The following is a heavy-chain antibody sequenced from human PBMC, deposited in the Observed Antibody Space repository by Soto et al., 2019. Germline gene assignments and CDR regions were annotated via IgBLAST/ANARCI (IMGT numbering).Heavy chain of an antibody. D-gene: IGHD3-16*01. CDR1: GGTFSSYA. V-gene: IGHV1-69*12. Sequence: QVQLVQSGAEVKKPGSSVKVSCKASGGTFSSYAISWVRQAPGQGLEWMGGIIPIFGTANYAQKFQGRVTITADESTSTAYMELSSLRSEDTAVYYCARKGGTLIYYCYGMDVWGQGTTVTVSS. J-gene: IGHJ6*02. CDR3: ARKGGTLIYYCYGMDV. CDR2: IIPIFGTA.